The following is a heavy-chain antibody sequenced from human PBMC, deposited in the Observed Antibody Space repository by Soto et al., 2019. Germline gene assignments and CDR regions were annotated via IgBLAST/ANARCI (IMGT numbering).Heavy chain of an antibody. J-gene: IGHJ3*02. V-gene: IGHV1-2*04. CDR1: GYTFTGYY. D-gene: IGHD2-15*01. CDR3: ARDLNYWQPTGYDAFDI. CDR2: INPNSGGT. Sequence: ASVKVSCKASGYTFTGYYMHWVRQAPGQGLEWMGWINPNSGGTNYAQKFQGWVTMTRDTSISTAYMELSRLRSDDTAVYYCARDLNYWQPTGYDAFDIWGQGTMVTVSS.